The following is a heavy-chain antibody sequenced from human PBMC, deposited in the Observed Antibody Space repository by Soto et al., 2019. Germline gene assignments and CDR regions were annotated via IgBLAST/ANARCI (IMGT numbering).Heavy chain of an antibody. J-gene: IGHJ6*02. CDR2: VIPMSGSS. V-gene: IGHV1-69*06. D-gene: IGHD1-26*01. CDR1: GGTFSTYV. CDR3: ARGRPRSGPPFYYYGLDV. Sequence: SVAEVKKPGSSVKVSCKASGGTFSTYVISWVRQAPGQGLEWMGRVIPMSGSSNYAQKFQGRVTITADKDTSIAYMEVRSLRSEDTAVYYCARGRPRSGPPFYYYGLDVWGQGTTVIVSS.